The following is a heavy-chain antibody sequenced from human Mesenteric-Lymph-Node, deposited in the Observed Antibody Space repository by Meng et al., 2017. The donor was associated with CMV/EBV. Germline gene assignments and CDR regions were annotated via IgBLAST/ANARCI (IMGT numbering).Heavy chain of an antibody. D-gene: IGHD6-19*01. Sequence: GGSLRLSCADSGFTLSVNYMDWVRQAPGKGLDWVGRTRNKANSYTTKTAASVKSRFTISRDDSKTSLYLQMNSLKTEDTAVYYCACAAGGRVYWGQGTLVTVSS. CDR3: ACAAGGRVY. V-gene: IGHV3-72*01. CDR2: TRNKANSYTT. CDR1: GFTLSVNY. J-gene: IGHJ4*02.